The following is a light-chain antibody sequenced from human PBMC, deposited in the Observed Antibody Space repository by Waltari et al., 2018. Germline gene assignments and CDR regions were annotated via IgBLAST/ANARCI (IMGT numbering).Light chain of an antibody. V-gene: IGLV2-14*03. CDR2: DVN. CDR3: NSYTSSSTYV. CDR1: SSDVGGYNY. Sequence: QSALTQPASVSGSPGQSTTISCTGTSSDVGGYNYVSWYQQHPGKGPKLIIYDVNNRPSGVSNRFSGSKSGNTASLTISGLQAEDEADYYCNSYTSSSTYVFGTGTKVTVL. J-gene: IGLJ1*01.